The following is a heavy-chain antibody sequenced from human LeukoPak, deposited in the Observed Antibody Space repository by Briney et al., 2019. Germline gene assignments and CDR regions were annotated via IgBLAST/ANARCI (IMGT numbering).Heavy chain of an antibody. CDR3: VLVVVPAAVWHFDL. Sequence: GRSLRLSCAASGFIFTHYGFHWVRQAPGKGLEWVAVIGVDGTMKYYAESVKGRFTISRDNSRNTLYLQMNSLRAKDTAVYYCVLVVVPAAVWHFDLWGRGTLVTVSS. V-gene: IGHV3-33*01. D-gene: IGHD2-2*01. CDR2: IGVDGTMK. J-gene: IGHJ2*01. CDR1: GFIFTHYG.